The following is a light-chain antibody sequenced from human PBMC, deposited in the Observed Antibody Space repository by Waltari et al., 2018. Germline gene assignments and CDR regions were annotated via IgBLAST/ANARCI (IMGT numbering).Light chain of an antibody. Sequence: QLVLTQSPSASASLGASVKLTCTLSSGHSSSAIAWHQQQPEKGPRYLMKLNSDGSHTQGDCLPDRFSGSSSGAERYLTISSLQSEDEADYYCQTWGTGIWVFGGGTKLTVL. CDR2: LNSDGSH. CDR3: QTWGTGIWV. CDR1: SGHSSSA. J-gene: IGLJ3*02. V-gene: IGLV4-69*01.